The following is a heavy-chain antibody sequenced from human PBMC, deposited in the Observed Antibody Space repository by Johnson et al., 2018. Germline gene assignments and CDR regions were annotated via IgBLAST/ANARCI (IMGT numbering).Heavy chain of an antibody. D-gene: IGHD2-2*02. CDR1: GFTFDGFS. Sequence: VQLVESGGGLVQPGGSLRLSCAASGFTFDGFSMNWVRQAPGKGLEGVTHISSSGTTTYYADSVRGRFTISRDNAKNSLYLHVNSLRDEETDVYYCARGCSYTSCYRTDYFQHWGQGNLVTVSS. CDR3: ARGCSYTSCYRTDYFQH. J-gene: IGHJ1*01. V-gene: IGHV3-48*02. CDR2: ISSSGTTT.